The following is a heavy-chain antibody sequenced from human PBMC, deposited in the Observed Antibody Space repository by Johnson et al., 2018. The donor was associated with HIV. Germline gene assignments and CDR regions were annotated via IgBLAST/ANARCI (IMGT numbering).Heavy chain of an antibody. CDR2: ISYDGSNK. J-gene: IGHJ3*02. V-gene: IGHV3-30-3*01. Sequence: QVQLVESGGGVVQPGRSLRLSCVASGFSLGAYAIHWVRQAPGKGLEWVALISYDGSNKYYADSVKGRFTISRDNSKNTLYLQMNSLRAEDTAVYYCARGSSWNDVGAFDIWGQGTMVTVSS. D-gene: IGHD1-1*01. CDR1: GFSLGAYA. CDR3: ARGSSWNDVGAFDI.